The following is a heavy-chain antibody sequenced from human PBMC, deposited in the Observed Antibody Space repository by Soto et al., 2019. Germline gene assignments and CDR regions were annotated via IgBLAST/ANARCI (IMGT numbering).Heavy chain of an antibody. CDR2: IYYSGST. D-gene: IGHD3-9*01. Sequence: SETLSLTCTVSGGSISSSSYYWGWIRQPPGKGLEWIGSIYYSGSTYYNPSLKSRVTISVDTSKNQFSLKLSSVTAADTAVYYCAIHVFDWLLWSGGYYYGMDVWGQGTTVTVSS. CDR1: GGSISSSSYY. V-gene: IGHV4-39*01. CDR3: AIHVFDWLLWSGGYYYGMDV. J-gene: IGHJ6*02.